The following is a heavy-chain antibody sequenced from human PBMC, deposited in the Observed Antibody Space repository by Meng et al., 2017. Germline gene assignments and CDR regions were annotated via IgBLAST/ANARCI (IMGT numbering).Heavy chain of an antibody. Sequence: GESLKISCAASGFTFSDYYMSCIRQAPGKGLEWVSYISSSGSTRYYADSVKGRFTTSRDNAKNSLYLQMNSLRAEDTAVYYCARSEGITVTPGDYYYYGMDVWGQGTTVTVSS. V-gene: IGHV3-11*04. J-gene: IGHJ6*02. D-gene: IGHD4-17*01. CDR1: GFTFSDYY. CDR3: ARSEGITVTPGDYYYYGMDV. CDR2: ISSSGSTR.